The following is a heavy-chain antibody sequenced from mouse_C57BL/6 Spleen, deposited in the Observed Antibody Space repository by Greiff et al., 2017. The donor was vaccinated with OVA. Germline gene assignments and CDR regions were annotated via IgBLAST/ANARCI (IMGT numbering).Heavy chain of an antibody. D-gene: IGHD1-1*01. CDR2: ISSGSSTI. Sequence: EVKVVESGGGLVKPGGSLKLSCAASGFTFSDYGMHWVRQAPEKGLEWVAYISSGSSTIYYADTVKGRFTISRDNAKNTLFLQMTSLRSEDTAMYYCARALHYYGSSYWYFDVWGTGTTVTVSS. V-gene: IGHV5-17*01. J-gene: IGHJ1*03. CDR3: ARALHYYGSSYWYFDV. CDR1: GFTFSDYG.